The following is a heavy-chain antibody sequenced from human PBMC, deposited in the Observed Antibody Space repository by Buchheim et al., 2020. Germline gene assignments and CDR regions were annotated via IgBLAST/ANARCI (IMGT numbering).Heavy chain of an antibody. CDR1: GFTFNTYW. V-gene: IGHV3-7*01. CDR3: ASDLNWEGY. Sequence: EEPLVESGGGLVQPGGSLRLSCAASGFTFNTYWMTWVRQAPGKGLEWVANIKGDGSETYYVDSVKGRFTISRANAKNSLYLQMNSLRADDTALYYCASDLNWEGYWGQGTL. D-gene: IGHD3/OR15-3a*01. J-gene: IGHJ4*02. CDR2: IKGDGSET.